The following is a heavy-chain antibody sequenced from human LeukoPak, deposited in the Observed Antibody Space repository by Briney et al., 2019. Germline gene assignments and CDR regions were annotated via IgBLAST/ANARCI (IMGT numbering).Heavy chain of an antibody. CDR2: INHSGST. Sequence: SETLSLTCAVYGGSFSGYYWSWICQPPGKGLEWIGEINHSGSTNYNPSLKSRVTISVDTSKNQFSLKLSSVTAADTAVYYCARDLIVPDAMTGSGSYSTDYWGQGTLATVSS. CDR1: GGSFSGYY. V-gene: IGHV4-34*01. CDR3: ARDLIVPDAMTGSGSYSTDY. D-gene: IGHD3-10*01. J-gene: IGHJ4*02.